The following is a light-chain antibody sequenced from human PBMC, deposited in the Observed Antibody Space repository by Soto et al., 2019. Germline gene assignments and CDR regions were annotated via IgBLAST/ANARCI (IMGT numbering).Light chain of an antibody. Sequence: EIVLTQSPATLSVSPGGRATLSCRASQDVMYDLAWYQQKPGQAPRLLVYGASTRATDAPPRFRGSGSGTEFSLTISSLQSEDFAVYYCQQLNYWPRITFGQGTRLEIK. V-gene: IGKV3-15*01. CDR1: QDVMYD. CDR2: GAS. J-gene: IGKJ5*01. CDR3: QQLNYWPRIT.